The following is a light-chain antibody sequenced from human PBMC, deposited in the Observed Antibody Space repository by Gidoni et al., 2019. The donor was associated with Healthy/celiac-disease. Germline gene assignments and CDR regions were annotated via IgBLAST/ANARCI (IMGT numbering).Light chain of an antibody. CDR1: QSLLHSNGYNY. CDR2: LGS. Sequence: DIVMTQSPLSLPVTPGEPASISCRSSQSLLHSNGYNYLDWYLQKPGQSPQLLIYLGSNRASGVPDRFSCSGSGTDFTLQISRVEAEDVGVYYCMQALQTPHFGGGTKVEIK. CDR3: MQALQTPH. J-gene: IGKJ4*01. V-gene: IGKV2-28*01.